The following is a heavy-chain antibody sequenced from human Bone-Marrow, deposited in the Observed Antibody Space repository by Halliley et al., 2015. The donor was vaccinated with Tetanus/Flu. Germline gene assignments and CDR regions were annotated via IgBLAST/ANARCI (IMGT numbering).Heavy chain of an antibody. V-gene: IGHV4-31*02. Sequence: WIGYIYYSGNTYYNPSLGSRVTISLDTSQKQFSLKLTSVTAADTAMYYCARAPYSSSSLDYFDYWGQGTLVTVSS. D-gene: IGHD6-6*01. CDR3: ARAPYSSSSLDYFDY. J-gene: IGHJ4*02. CDR2: IYYSGNT.